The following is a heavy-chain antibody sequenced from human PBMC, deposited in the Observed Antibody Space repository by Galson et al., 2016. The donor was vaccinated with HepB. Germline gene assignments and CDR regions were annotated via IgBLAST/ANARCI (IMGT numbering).Heavy chain of an antibody. J-gene: IGHJ6*02. V-gene: IGHV1-46*01. Sequence: SVKVSCKASGYTFTSYYMHWVRQAPGQGLEWMGIIKPTGGTTTNAQRFQGRVTMARDTSTSTVYMDMSSLRAEDTAVYYCARGYCSGGSCYSIGMDVWGQGTAVTVSS. D-gene: IGHD2-15*01. CDR2: IKPTGGTT. CDR3: ARGYCSGGSCYSIGMDV. CDR1: GYTFTSYY.